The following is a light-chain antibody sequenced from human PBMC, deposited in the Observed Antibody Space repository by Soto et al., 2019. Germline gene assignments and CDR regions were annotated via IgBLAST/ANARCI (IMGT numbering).Light chain of an antibody. Sequence: EIVLTQSPATLSLSPGEGASLSCRASQNISTYLAWYQQRPGQVPRLLIYGVSKRAPVIPARFSGSGSGTDFTLTVSGLETEDFALYYCQQSNNWPPLTFGGGTKVEIK. CDR1: QNISTY. CDR3: QQSNNWPPLT. J-gene: IGKJ4*01. CDR2: GVS. V-gene: IGKV3-11*01.